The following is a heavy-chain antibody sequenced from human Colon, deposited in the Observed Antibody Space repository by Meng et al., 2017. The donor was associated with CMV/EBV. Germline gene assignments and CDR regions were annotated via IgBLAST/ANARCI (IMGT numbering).Heavy chain of an antibody. J-gene: IGHJ4*02. Sequence: GESLKISCEVSGVTFSLYAVTWVRQAPGKGLQWVSVISGTGGSTYYSDSVQGRFTISRDNSKSTVYLQMDSLSAEDTAVYYCARGVIAVGQRHYFDVWGQGTLVTVSS. V-gene: IGHV3-23*01. CDR3: ARGVIAVGQRHYFDV. D-gene: IGHD6-19*01. CDR1: GVTFSLYA. CDR2: ISGTGGST.